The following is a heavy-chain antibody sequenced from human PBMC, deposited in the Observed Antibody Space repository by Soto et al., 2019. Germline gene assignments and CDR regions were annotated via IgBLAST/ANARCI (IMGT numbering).Heavy chain of an antibody. CDR3: ARAIVVVVAAKLYYYGMDV. CDR2: INPGNGNT. Sequence: ASVKVSCKASGYTFTSYSMHWVRQAPGQRLEWLAWINPGNGNTNYAQKLQGRVTMTTDTSTSTAYMELRSLRSDDTAVYYCARAIVVVVAAKLYYYGMDVWGQGTTVTVSS. CDR1: GYTFTSYS. V-gene: IGHV1-18*01. J-gene: IGHJ6*02. D-gene: IGHD2-15*01.